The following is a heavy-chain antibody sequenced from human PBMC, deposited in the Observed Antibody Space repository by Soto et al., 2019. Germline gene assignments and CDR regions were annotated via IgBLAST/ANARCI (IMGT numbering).Heavy chain of an antibody. CDR1: GDSVSSNSAA. CDR2: TYYRSKWYN. D-gene: IGHD3-3*01. J-gene: IGHJ6*02. Sequence: SQTLSLTCAISGDSVSSNSAAWNWIRQSPSRGLEWLGRTYYRSKWYNDYAVSVKSRITINPDTSKNQFSLKLSSVTAADTAVYYCARSGVFLEWPHYGMDVWGQGTTVTVSS. V-gene: IGHV6-1*01. CDR3: ARSGVFLEWPHYGMDV.